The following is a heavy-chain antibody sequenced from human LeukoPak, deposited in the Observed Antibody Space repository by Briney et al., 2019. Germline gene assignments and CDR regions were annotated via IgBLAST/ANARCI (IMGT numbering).Heavy chain of an antibody. Sequence: ASVKVSCKASGYTFTNYYMHWVRQAPGQGLEWMGIINPSGGSTSYAQKFQGRVTMTRDMSTSTVYMELSSLRSEDTAVYYCTRDQADYYDSSGYYVDYWGQGTLVTVSS. CDR1: GYTFTNYY. D-gene: IGHD3-22*01. CDR2: INPSGGST. V-gene: IGHV1-46*03. CDR3: TRDQADYYDSSGYYVDY. J-gene: IGHJ4*02.